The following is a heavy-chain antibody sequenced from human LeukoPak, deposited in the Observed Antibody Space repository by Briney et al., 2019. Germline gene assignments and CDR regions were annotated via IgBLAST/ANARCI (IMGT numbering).Heavy chain of an antibody. CDR3: ARSRESDYDFWSGHNYYYDLDV. Sequence: GASVKVSCKASGYTFTGYYMHWVRQAPGQGLEWMGWINPNSGGTNYAQKFQGRVTMTWDTSISTAYMELSSLRSDDTAVYYCARSRESDYDFWSGHNYYYDLDVWGEGTTVTVSS. V-gene: IGHV1-2*02. CDR1: GYTFTGYY. D-gene: IGHD3-3*01. J-gene: IGHJ6*03. CDR2: INPNSGGT.